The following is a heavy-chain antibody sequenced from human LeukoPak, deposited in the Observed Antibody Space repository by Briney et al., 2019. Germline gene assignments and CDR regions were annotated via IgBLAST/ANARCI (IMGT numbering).Heavy chain of an antibody. Sequence: PGGSLRLSCAASGFTFSSYGMSWVRQAPGKGLEWVSAISGSGGSTYYADSVKGRFTISRDNSKNTLYLQMNSLRAEDTAVYYCAKEHYDYVWGSYRYLYFDYWGQGTLVTVSS. D-gene: IGHD3-16*02. J-gene: IGHJ4*02. V-gene: IGHV3-23*01. CDR1: GFTFSSYG. CDR3: AKEHYDYVWGSYRYLYFDY. CDR2: ISGSGGST.